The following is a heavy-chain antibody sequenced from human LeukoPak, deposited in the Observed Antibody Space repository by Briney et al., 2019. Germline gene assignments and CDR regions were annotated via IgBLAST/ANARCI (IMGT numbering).Heavy chain of an antibody. V-gene: IGHV4-34*01. J-gene: IGHJ6*03. CDR2: INHSGST. CDR1: GGSFSGYY. Sequence: SETLSLTCAVYGGSFSGYYWSWIRQPPGKRLEWIGEINHSGSTNYNPSLKSRVTISVDTSKNQFSLKLSSVTAADTAVYYCARGYLGYCSSTSCPIYYYYYTDVWGKGTTVTVSS. CDR3: ARGYLGYCSSTSCPIYYYYYTDV. D-gene: IGHD2-2*01.